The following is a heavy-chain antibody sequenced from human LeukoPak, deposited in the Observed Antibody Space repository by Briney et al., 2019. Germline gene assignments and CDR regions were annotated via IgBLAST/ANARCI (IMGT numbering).Heavy chain of an antibody. J-gene: IGHJ4*02. Sequence: GASVKVSCKAFRNAVTSYDINLGRDATRHRHEWMGWMNPNTGRTGYAQKFQGRITMTRDTSINTAYMELTNLRSEDTAIYYCARLSQTPDYYTLGGYYYLGYWGQGTPVTVSS. V-gene: IGHV1-8*01. D-gene: IGHD3-10*01. CDR3: ARLSQTPDYYTLGGYYYLGY. CDR2: MNPNTGRT. CDR1: RNAVTSYD.